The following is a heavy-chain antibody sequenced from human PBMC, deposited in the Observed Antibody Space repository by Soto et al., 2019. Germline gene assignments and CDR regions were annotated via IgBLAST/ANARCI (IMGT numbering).Heavy chain of an antibody. CDR1: GGSISSGDYY. Sequence: PSETQSLTCTVSGGSISSGDYYWSWIRQPPGKGLEWIGYIYDSGSTYYNPSLKSRVTISVDTSKNQFSLKLSSVTAADTAVYYCARESDSSGYHRWGQGTLVTVSS. CDR2: IYDSGST. J-gene: IGHJ5*02. D-gene: IGHD3-22*01. CDR3: ARESDSSGYHR. V-gene: IGHV4-30-4*01.